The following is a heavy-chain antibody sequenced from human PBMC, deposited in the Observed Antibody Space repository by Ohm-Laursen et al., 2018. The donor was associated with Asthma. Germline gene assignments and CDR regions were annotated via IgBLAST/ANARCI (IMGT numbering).Heavy chain of an antibody. Sequence: SLRLSCAAFGFTFSSYAMHWVRQAPGKGLEWVAVISFDGTSQYYADSVKGRFTISRDNSKNTLTLEMNSLRVEDTAVYFCAKDLDSSGWEFFDYWGQGSLVTVSS. CDR1: GFTFSSYA. CDR2: ISFDGTSQ. V-gene: IGHV3-30*04. J-gene: IGHJ4*02. D-gene: IGHD6-19*01. CDR3: AKDLDSSGWEFFDY.